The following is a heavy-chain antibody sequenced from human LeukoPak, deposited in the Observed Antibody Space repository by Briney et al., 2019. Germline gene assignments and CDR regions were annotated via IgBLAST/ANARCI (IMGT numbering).Heavy chain of an antibody. CDR1: GGSISSYY. CDR2: IYYSGST. V-gene: IGHV4-59*12. Sequence: SETLSLTCTVSGGSISSYYWSWIRQPPGKGLEWIGYIYYSGSTYYNPSLKSRVTISVDTSKNQFSLKLSSVTAADTAVYYCAREMEYCSSTSCSVYGAFDIWGQGTMVTVSS. D-gene: IGHD2-2*01. J-gene: IGHJ3*02. CDR3: AREMEYCSSTSCSVYGAFDI.